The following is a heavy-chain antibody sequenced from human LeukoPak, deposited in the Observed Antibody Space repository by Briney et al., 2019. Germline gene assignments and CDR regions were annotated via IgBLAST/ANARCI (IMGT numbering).Heavy chain of an antibody. D-gene: IGHD3-3*01. CDR2: ISWDGGST. J-gene: IGHJ6*03. Sequence: GGSLRLSCAASGFTFDDYAMHWVRQAPGKGLEWVSLISWDGGSTYYADSVKGRFTISRDNSKNSLYLQMNSLRAEDTTLYYCAKGRFYYMDVWGKGTTVTVSS. CDR1: GFTFDDYA. V-gene: IGHV3-43D*03. CDR3: AKGRFYYMDV.